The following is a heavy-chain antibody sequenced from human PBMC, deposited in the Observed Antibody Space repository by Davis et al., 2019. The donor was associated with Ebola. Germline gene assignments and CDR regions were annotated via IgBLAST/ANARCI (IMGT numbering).Heavy chain of an antibody. CDR2: ISSSSNYI. V-gene: IGHV3-21*01. Sequence: GESLKISCAASGFTFSSYAMNWVRQAPGKGLEWVSFISSSSNYIYYADSEKGRFTVSRDNAKNSLYLQMNSLRAEDTAVYYCVRDPALVVTGGGWFFGLWGRGTLATVSS. CDR1: GFTFSSYA. D-gene: IGHD2-21*02. J-gene: IGHJ2*01. CDR3: VRDPALVVTGGGWFFGL.